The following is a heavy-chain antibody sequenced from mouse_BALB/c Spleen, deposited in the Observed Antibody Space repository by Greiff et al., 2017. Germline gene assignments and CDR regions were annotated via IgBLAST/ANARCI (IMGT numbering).Heavy chain of an antibody. CDR1: GYTFTSYW. CDR2: INPSTGYT. CDR3: ARPYYDYAMDY. J-gene: IGHJ4*01. V-gene: IGHV1-7*01. D-gene: IGHD2-10*01. Sequence: VQLQQSGAELAKPGASVKMSCKASGYTFTSYWMHWVKQRPGQGLEWIGYINPSTGYTEYNQKFKDKATLTADKSSSTAYMQLSSLTSEDSAVYYCARPYYDYAMDYWGQGTSVTVSS.